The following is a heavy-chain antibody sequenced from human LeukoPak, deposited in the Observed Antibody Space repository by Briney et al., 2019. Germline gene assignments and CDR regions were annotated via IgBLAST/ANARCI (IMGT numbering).Heavy chain of an antibody. CDR2: INPNSDGT. CDR1: GYSFTAYF. V-gene: IGHV1-2*02. D-gene: IGHD3-3*01. Sequence: GASVKVSCKASGYSFTAYFAHWVRQAPGQGFEWMGWINPNSDGTNYAQNFQGRVTMTADPSISTAYIELRRLSCDGTAVYYCARVSRFFEGLPPFVYWGKGTLVTVSS. CDR3: ARVSRFFEGLPPFVY. J-gene: IGHJ4*02.